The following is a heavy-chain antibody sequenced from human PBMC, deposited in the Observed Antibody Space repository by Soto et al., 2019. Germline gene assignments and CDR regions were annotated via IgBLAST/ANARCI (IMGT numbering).Heavy chain of an antibody. Sequence: QVQLVQSGAEVKKPGASVKVSCKASGYTFTNNDVSWVRQATGQGLEWMGWMNPGSGDTGYAQKFQGRCTMTRDISIATAYMELNSLTSEDTAIYYCARMESFGSLNWFDPWGQGTLVTVSS. V-gene: IGHV1-8*02. CDR1: GYTFTNND. CDR3: ARMESFGSLNWFDP. J-gene: IGHJ5*02. D-gene: IGHD5-18*01. CDR2: MNPGSGDT.